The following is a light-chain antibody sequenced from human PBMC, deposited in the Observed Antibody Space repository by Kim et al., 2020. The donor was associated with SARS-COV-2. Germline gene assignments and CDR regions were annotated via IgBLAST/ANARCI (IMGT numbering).Light chain of an antibody. J-gene: IGLJ3*02. V-gene: IGLV10-54*04. CDR2: RNN. CDR3: SSWDSSLCACV. Sequence: QAGLTQPPSVSTDLRQTATLTCTGTSSNVGNEGAAWLQQLQGHPPKLLSYRNNNRPSGISERFSASRSGDTASLTITGLQPEDEADYFCSSWDSSLCACVFRVGSQLTV. CDR1: SSNVGNEG.